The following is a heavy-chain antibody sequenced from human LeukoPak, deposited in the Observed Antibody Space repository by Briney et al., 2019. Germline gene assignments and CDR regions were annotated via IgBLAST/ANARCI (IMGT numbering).Heavy chain of an antibody. J-gene: IGHJ1*01. CDR2: IYYSGST. D-gene: IGHD6-19*01. CDR1: GGSISSSSYY. CDR3: ARFYRTIAVGDEYFQH. V-gene: IGHV4-39*07. Sequence: PSETLSLTCTVSGGSISSSSYYWGWIRQPPGKGLEWIGGIYYSGSTYYNPSLKSRVTISVDTSKNQFSLKLSSVTAADTAVYYCARFYRTIAVGDEYFQHWGQGTLVTVSS.